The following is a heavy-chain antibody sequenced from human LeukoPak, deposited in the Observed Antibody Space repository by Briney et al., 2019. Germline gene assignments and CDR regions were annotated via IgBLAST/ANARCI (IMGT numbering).Heavy chain of an antibody. J-gene: IGHJ4*02. D-gene: IGHD6-19*01. CDR2: MNPNSGGT. CDR3: ARQGSNSSGWYPVDD. CDR1: VYTFTAYY. Sequence: GASVKVSCKTSVYTFTAYYIHWLRQGPGQGLEWMGWMNPNSGGTKYAQTFQGRVTLTRDTSISTAYLELSSLTSDDTPVYFCARQGSNSSGWYPVDDWGQGTLVTVSS. V-gene: IGHV1-2*02.